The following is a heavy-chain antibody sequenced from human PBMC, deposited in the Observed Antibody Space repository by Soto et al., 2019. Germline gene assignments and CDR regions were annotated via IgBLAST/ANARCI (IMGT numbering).Heavy chain of an antibody. CDR2: ISPSGGNT. V-gene: IGHV1-18*01. D-gene: IGHD5-18*01. CDR1: GYTFTSYG. Sequence: ASVKVSCKASGYTFTSYGISWVRQAPGQGLEWMGWISPSGGNTTYAQKFQGRVTMTRDTSTSTVFMELSSLRSEDTALYYCSRDAWYSKTYRYDMDVWGRGTTVTVSS. J-gene: IGHJ6*03. CDR3: SRDAWYSKTYRYDMDV.